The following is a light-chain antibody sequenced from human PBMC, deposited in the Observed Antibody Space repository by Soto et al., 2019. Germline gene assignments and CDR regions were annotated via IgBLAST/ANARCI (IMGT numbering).Light chain of an antibody. CDR3: QQYGSSRA. CDR1: QSVSSNY. CDR2: GTS. J-gene: IGKJ1*01. V-gene: IGKV3-20*01. Sequence: EIVLTQSPGTLSLSPGERATLSCRASQSVSSNYFAWYQQKPGQAPRLLIYGTSTRATGIPARFSGSGSGTDFTLIISRLEPEDFAVYYCQQYGSSRAFGQGTKVDIK.